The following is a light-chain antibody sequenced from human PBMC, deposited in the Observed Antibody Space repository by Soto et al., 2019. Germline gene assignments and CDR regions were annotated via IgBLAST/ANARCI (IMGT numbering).Light chain of an antibody. Sequence: EIVLTQSPATLSLSPGERATLSCRASQSVSSYLAWYQHKPGQAPRLLIYDASNRATGIPARFSGSGSGTGFTLTISSLEPEDCAVYYCQLFGRSVTFGPGTKVDIK. CDR2: DAS. J-gene: IGKJ3*01. V-gene: IGKV3-11*01. CDR1: QSVSSY. CDR3: QLFGRSVT.